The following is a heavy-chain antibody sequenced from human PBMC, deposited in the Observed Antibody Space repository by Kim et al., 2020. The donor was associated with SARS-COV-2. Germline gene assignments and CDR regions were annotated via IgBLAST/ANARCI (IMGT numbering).Heavy chain of an antibody. V-gene: IGHV3-15*01. J-gene: IGHJ6*02. CDR2: IKSKTDGGTT. CDR1: GFTFSNAW. CDR3: FRSTSCPLCYYYYYGMDV. Sequence: GGSLRLSCAASGFTFSNAWMSWVRQAPGKGLEWVGRIKSKTDGGTTDYAAPVKGRFTISRDDSKNTLYLQMNSLKTEDTAVYYCFRSTSCPLCYYYYYGMDVWGQGTTVTVSS. D-gene: IGHD2-2*01.